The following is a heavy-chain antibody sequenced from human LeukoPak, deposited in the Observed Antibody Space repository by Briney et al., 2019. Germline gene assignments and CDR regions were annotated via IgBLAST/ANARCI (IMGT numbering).Heavy chain of an antibody. V-gene: IGHV4-34*01. CDR2: INHSGTT. CDR1: GGSFSGYY. CDR3: ARGGSVHYFDY. Sequence: SETLPLTCAVYGGSFSGYYWSWTRQPPGKGLEWIGEINHSGTTNYNPSLKSRVTMSVDTSKNQFSLKLSSVTAADTAVYYCARGGSVHYFDYWGQGTLVTVSS. J-gene: IGHJ4*02. D-gene: IGHD1-26*01.